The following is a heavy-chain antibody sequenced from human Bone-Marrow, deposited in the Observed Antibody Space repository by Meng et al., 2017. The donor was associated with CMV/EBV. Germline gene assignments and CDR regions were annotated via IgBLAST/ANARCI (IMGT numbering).Heavy chain of an antibody. J-gene: IGHJ6*02. D-gene: IGHD3-3*01. Sequence: SVKVSCKASGYTFTGYYMHWVRQAPGQGLEWVGGIIPILDMTDYVENLKGRVTITADKSTSTAYTELSSLRSEDTAVYFCARASDRSGYGDYYHSGMDVWGQGTTVTGSS. V-gene: IGHV1-69*10. CDR2: IIPILDMT. CDR3: ARASDRSGYGDYYHSGMDV. CDR1: GYTFTGYY.